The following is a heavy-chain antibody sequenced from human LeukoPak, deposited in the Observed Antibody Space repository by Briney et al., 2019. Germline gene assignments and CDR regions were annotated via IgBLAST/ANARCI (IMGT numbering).Heavy chain of an antibody. CDR1: GFSFGSYA. J-gene: IGHJ4*02. CDR2: ISDSGAGT. Sequence: GGSLRLSCAASGFSFGSYAMSWVRQAPGKGLEWVSGISDSGAGTRYADSVKGRFTISRDNSKNTLFLQMKSLRAEDTAVYYCVKADYDILIGYYPTFDQWGQGTQVSVSS. CDR3: VKADYDILIGYYPTFDQ. D-gene: IGHD3-9*01. V-gene: IGHV3-23*01.